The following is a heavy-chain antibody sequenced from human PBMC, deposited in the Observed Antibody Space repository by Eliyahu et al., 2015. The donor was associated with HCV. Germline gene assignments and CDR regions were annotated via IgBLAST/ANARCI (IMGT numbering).Heavy chain of an antibody. CDR2: IYTSGST. CDR3: ARDWWNDEDDAFDI. CDR1: GGSISSGSYY. D-gene: IGHD1-1*01. V-gene: IGHV4-61*02. J-gene: IGHJ3*02. Sequence: QVQLQESGPGLVKPSQTLSLTCTVSGGSISSGSYYWSWIRQPAGKGLEWIGRIYTSGSTNYNPSLKSRVTISVDTSKNQFSLKLSSVTAADTAVYYCARDWWNDEDDAFDIWGQGTMVTVSS.